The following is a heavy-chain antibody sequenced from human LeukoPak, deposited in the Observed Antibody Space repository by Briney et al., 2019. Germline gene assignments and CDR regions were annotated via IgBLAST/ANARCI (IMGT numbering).Heavy chain of an antibody. CDR2: IYHSGST. J-gene: IGHJ6*03. Sequence: SETLFLTYTVSGYSISSGYYWGWIRQPPGKGLEWIGSIYHSGSTYYNPSLKSRVTISVDTSKNQFSLKPSSVTAADTAVYYCARTGYSYGYDYYYYYMDVWGKGTTVTVSS. CDR3: ARTGYSYGYDYYYYYMDV. CDR1: GYSISSGYY. V-gene: IGHV4-38-2*02. D-gene: IGHD5-18*01.